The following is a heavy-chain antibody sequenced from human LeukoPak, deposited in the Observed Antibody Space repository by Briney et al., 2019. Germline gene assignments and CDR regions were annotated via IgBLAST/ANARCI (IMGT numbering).Heavy chain of an antibody. Sequence: ASVKVSCKASGYTFTGYYMHWVRQAPGQGLEWMGWINPNSGGTNYAQKFQGRVTMTRDTSISTAYMELSRLRSDDTAAYYCARVVRAWIQLYQLDYWGQGTLVTVSS. CDR1: GYTFTGYY. D-gene: IGHD5-18*01. J-gene: IGHJ4*02. CDR2: INPNSGGT. V-gene: IGHV1-2*02. CDR3: ARVVRAWIQLYQLDY.